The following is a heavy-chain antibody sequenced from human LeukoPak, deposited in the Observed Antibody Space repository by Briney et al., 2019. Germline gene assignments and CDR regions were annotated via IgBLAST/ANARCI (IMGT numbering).Heavy chain of an antibody. D-gene: IGHD6-19*01. J-gene: IGHJ4*02. Sequence: SETLSLTCTVSGGSISSSSYYWGWIRQPPGKGLVWIGSIYYSGSTYYNPSLKSRVTISVDTSKNQFSLKLSSVTAADTAVYYCARDPSGWYLGQVDYWGQGTLVTVSS. V-gene: IGHV4-39*07. CDR1: GGSISSSSYY. CDR3: ARDPSGWYLGQVDY. CDR2: IYYSGST.